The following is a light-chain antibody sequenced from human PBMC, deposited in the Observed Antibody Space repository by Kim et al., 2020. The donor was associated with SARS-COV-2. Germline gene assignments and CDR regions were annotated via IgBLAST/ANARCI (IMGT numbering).Light chain of an antibody. CDR1: QSISSY. J-gene: IGKJ4*01. CDR2: AAS. CDR3: QQSYSTPLT. V-gene: IGKV1-39*01. Sequence: DIQMTQSPSSLSASLGGRVTITCRASQSISSYLNWYQQKPGKAPKLLIYAASSLQSGVPSRFSGSGSGTDFTLTISSLQPEDFATYYCQQSYSTPLTFGGGTKVDIK.